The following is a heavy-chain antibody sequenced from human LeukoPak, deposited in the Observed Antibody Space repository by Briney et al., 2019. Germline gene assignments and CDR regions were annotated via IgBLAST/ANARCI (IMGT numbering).Heavy chain of an antibody. D-gene: IGHD2-21*01. V-gene: IGHV1-69*05. CDR3: AGGDPFNYYMDV. CDR2: LIPIFGTT. Sequence: SVKVSCRASGGTFSGHAISWVRQAPGQGLEWMGGLIPIFGTTNYTQRFQGRLKISTDDSTATAYMEMSSLRSKDTAVYYCAGGDPFNYYMDVWGEGTTVTVFS. CDR1: GGTFSGHA. J-gene: IGHJ6*03.